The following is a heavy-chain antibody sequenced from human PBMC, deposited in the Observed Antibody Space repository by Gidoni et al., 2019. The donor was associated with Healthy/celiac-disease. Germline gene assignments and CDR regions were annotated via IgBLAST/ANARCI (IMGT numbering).Heavy chain of an antibody. V-gene: IGHV3-15*01. Sequence: EVQLVESGGGLVKPGGSLRLSCAASGFTFSNAWMSWVRQAPGKGLEWVGRIKSISRDDSKNTLYLQMNSLKPEDTAVYYCTTGPGIVVPAALIDYWGQGTLVTVSS. CDR1: GFTFSNAW. D-gene: IGHD2-2*01. J-gene: IGHJ4*02. CDR3: TTGPGIVVPAALIDY. CDR2: IKS.